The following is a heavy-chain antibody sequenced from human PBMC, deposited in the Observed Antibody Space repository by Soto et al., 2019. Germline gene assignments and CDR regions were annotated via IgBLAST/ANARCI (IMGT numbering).Heavy chain of an antibody. J-gene: IGHJ4*02. Sequence: SETLSLTCSVSGDSISNLDYFWVWIRQPPGQALEYIGYIYKSGTTYYNPSFESRVTISVDTSKSQFSLKLTSVSAADTAVYYCARIGQPQSFDYWGQGTLVTVSS. V-gene: IGHV4-39*07. D-gene: IGHD4-4*01. CDR1: GDSISNLDYF. CDR2: IYKSGTT. CDR3: ARIGQPQSFDY.